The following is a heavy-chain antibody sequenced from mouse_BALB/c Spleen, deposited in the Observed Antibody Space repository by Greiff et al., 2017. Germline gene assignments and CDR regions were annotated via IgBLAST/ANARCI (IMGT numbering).Heavy chain of an antibody. J-gene: IGHJ3*01. CDR3: ARPGEYYSAWFAY. D-gene: IGHD1-1*02. Sequence: QVQLKESGAELVRPGSSVKISCKASGYAFSSYWMNWVKQRPGQGLEWIGQIYPGDGDTNYNGKFKGKATLTADKSSSTAYMQLSSLTSEDSAVYFCARPGEYYSAWFAYWGQGTLVTVSA. V-gene: IGHV1-80*01. CDR1: GYAFSSYW. CDR2: IYPGDGDT.